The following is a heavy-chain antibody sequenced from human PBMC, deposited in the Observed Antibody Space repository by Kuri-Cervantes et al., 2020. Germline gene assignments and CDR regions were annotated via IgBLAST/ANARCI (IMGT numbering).Heavy chain of an antibody. CDR1: GGSFGNHG. CDR2: INPDSGGT. D-gene: IGHD6-19*01. CDR3: ASPLIAVAGSGFDY. V-gene: IGHV1-2*02. J-gene: IGHJ4*02. Sequence: ASVKVSCKASGGSFGNHGITWVRQAPGQGLEWMGWINPDSGGTNYAQKFQGRVTMTRDTSISTAYMEVSRLRSDDTAVYYCASPLIAVAGSGFDYWGQGTLVTVSS.